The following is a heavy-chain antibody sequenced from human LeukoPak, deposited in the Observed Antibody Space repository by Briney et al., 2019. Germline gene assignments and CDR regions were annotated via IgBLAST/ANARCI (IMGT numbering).Heavy chain of an antibody. D-gene: IGHD3-10*01. CDR2: ISGSGGST. CDR3: AKDGSGEPDAFDI. J-gene: IGHJ3*02. CDR1: GFTFSSYA. V-gene: IGHV3-23*01. Sequence: PGGSLRLSCAASGFTFSSYAMSWVRQAPGKGLEWVSAISGSGGSTYYADSVKGRFTISRDNSKNALYLQMNSLRAEDTAVYYCAKDGSGEPDAFDIWGQGTMVTVSS.